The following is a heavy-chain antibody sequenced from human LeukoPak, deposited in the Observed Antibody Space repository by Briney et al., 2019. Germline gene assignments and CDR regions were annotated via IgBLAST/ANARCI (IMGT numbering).Heavy chain of an antibody. J-gene: IGHJ4*02. D-gene: IGHD2-2*01. CDR3: ARGGVYCSSVSCSVDY. CDR1: GFTFGDYA. Sequence: GGSLRLSCTASGFTFGDYAMSWFRQAPGKGLEWVGFIRSKAYGGATENAASVKGRFTISRDDSKSIAYLQMNSLKTEDTAVYYCARGGVYCSSVSCSVDYWGQGILVTVSS. V-gene: IGHV3-49*03. CDR2: IRSKAYGGAT.